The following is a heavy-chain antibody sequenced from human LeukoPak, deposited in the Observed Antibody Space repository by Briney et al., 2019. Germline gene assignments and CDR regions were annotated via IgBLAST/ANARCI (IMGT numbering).Heavy chain of an antibody. D-gene: IGHD3-22*01. V-gene: IGHV4-59*01. Sequence: SETLSLTCAVYGGSFSGYYWSWIRQPPGKGLEWVGYIYYSGSTNYNPSLKSRVTISVDTSKNQFSLKLSSVTAADTAVYYCARSRNYYDSSGYYGPFDYWGQGTLVTVSS. CDR2: IYYSGST. CDR3: ARSRNYYDSSGYYGPFDY. J-gene: IGHJ4*02. CDR1: GGSFSGYY.